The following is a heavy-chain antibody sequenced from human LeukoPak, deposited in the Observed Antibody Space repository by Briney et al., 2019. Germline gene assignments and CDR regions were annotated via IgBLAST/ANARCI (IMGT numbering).Heavy chain of an antibody. V-gene: IGHV3-23*01. CDR3: AKTDSSSWYVSNWFDP. CDR1: GFTFSSYA. Sequence: GGSLRLSCAASGFTFSSYAMSWVPQAPGKGLEWVSAISGSGGSTYYADSVKGRFTISRDNSKNTLYLQMNSLRAEDTAVYYCAKTDSSSWYVSNWFDPWGQGTLVTVSS. CDR2: ISGSGGST. D-gene: IGHD6-13*01. J-gene: IGHJ5*02.